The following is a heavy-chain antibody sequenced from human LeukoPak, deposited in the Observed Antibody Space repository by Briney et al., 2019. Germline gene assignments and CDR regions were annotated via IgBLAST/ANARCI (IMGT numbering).Heavy chain of an antibody. CDR2: ISSSSKTI. CDR3: ARDQGIFDY. J-gene: IGHJ4*02. V-gene: IGHV3-48*02. CDR1: GFTFSNAW. Sequence: GGSLRLSCAGSGFTFSNAWMSWVRQAPGKGLEWVSYISSSSKTIYYADSVKGRFTISRDNAKNSLYLQMNSLRDEDSAVHYCARDQGIFDYWGQGTLVTVSS.